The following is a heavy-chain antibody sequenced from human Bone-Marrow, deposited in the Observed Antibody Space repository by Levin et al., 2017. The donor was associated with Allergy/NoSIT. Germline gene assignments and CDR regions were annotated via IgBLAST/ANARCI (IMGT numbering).Heavy chain of an antibody. J-gene: IGHJ2*01. D-gene: IGHD1-1*01. V-gene: IGHV4-59*01. CDR2: IYYSGNT. CDR1: GGSISNYY. Sequence: SQTLSLTCTVSGGSISNYYWNWIRESPGKGLEWVGCIYYSGNTDYNPSLKSRVTISVDTSKNQFSLKLSSVTAADTAVYYCVRGSTWSWYFDLWGRGTLVTVSS. CDR3: VRGSTWSWYFDL.